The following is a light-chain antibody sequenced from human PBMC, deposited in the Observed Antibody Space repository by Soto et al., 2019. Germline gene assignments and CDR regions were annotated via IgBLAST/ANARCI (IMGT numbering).Light chain of an antibody. Sequence: EIVLTQSPGTLSLSPGEGATLSCRASQSVSSNYLAWYHHKPGQAPRLLIYGASSRATGVPDRFSGSGSGTDFTHTISRLEPEDFAVYYCQQYGSSPLTFGGGTKVEIK. CDR2: GAS. J-gene: IGKJ4*01. CDR3: QQYGSSPLT. CDR1: QSVSSNY. V-gene: IGKV3-20*01.